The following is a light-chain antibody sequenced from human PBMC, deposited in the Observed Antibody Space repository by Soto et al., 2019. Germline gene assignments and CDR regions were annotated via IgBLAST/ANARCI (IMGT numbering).Light chain of an antibody. V-gene: IGKV3-11*01. CDR3: QQRNNWLGFT. J-gene: IGKJ3*01. CDR2: DAS. Sequence: EIVLTQSPATLSLSPGERATLSCRASQSVSTFLAWYQQKPGQAPRLLIYDASHSATGIPARFSGSGSGTDFTITISSLEPDDFAVYYCQQRNNWLGFTFGPGTKVDIK. CDR1: QSVSTF.